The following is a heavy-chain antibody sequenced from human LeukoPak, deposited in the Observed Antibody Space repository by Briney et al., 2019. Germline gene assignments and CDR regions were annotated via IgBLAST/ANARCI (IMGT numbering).Heavy chain of an antibody. J-gene: IGHJ6*03. CDR3: ARDSSGWTYYYYYYMDV. V-gene: IGHV1-46*01. CDR2: INPSGGST. CDR1: GYNFTSYY. D-gene: IGHD6-19*01. Sequence: ASVKVSCKASGYNFTSYYLHWVRQAPGQGLEWMGIINPSGGSTSYAPKLQGRVTMTRDTSTSTVNMELSSLRSDDTAVYYCARDSSGWTYYYYYYMDVWGKGTTVTISS.